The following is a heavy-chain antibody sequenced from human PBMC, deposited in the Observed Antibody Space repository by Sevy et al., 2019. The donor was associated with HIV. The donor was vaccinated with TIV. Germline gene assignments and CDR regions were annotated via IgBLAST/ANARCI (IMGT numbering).Heavy chain of an antibody. Sequence: GGSLRLSCAASGFTFADHAFHWVRQAPGKGLEWVAIISLDGRNKRDAESVKGRFTISRDESKSTVYLHMTSLRPEDAGVYYWARDHCTDGACIRSGYVDFWGQGTLVTVSS. D-gene: IGHD2-8*01. CDR3: ARDHCTDGACIRSGYVDF. CDR2: ISLDGRNK. V-gene: IGHV3-30*04. J-gene: IGHJ4*02. CDR1: GFTFADHA.